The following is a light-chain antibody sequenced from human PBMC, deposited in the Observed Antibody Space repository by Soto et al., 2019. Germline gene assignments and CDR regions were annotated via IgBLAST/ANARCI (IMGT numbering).Light chain of an antibody. CDR3: QQYNTFPWT. CDR1: QSINIW. J-gene: IGKJ1*01. CDR2: DVS. Sequence: DSQMTQYPYSLSASVRDRVTITCRASQSINIWLAWYQQKPGRAPKLLIFDVSSLESGVPSRFSGSGSGTEFTLTISSLQPDYSATYYCQQYNTFPWTFGQGTKVDIK. V-gene: IGKV1-5*01.